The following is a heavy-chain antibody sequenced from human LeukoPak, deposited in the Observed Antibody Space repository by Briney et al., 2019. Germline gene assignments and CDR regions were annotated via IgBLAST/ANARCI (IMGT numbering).Heavy chain of an antibody. CDR2: IHYTGST. CDR3: ARMGDGYNRRDFDY. Sequence: GYIHYTGSTYYNPSXKXRXXISIDTXXNQFSLKLNSVTXAXTAVYYCARMGDGYNRRDFDYWGQGTLVSVSS. J-gene: IGHJ4*02. D-gene: IGHD5-24*01. V-gene: IGHV4-31*02.